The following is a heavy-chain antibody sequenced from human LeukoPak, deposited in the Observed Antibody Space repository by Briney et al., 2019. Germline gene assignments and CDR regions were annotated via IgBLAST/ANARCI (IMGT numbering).Heavy chain of an antibody. V-gene: IGHV4-34*01. D-gene: IGHD3-10*01. CDR3: ARLGRMGRGVIIKAVDY. J-gene: IGHJ4*02. CDR2: ITHSGST. Sequence: SETLSLTCAVYGGSFSGHYWSWIRQPPGKGLEWIGVITHSGSTNYNPSLKSRVTISVDTSKNQFSLKLSCLTAADTAVYYCARLGRMGRGVIIKAVDYWGQGTLVSVSS. CDR1: GGSFSGHY.